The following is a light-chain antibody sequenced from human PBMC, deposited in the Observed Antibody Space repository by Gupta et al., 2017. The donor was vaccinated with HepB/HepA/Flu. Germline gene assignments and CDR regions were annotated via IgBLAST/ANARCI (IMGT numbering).Light chain of an antibody. CDR3: CQVKSYPLT. J-gene: IGKJ4*01. V-gene: IGKV1-16*02. CDR1: QDISNY. CDR2: AAS. Sequence: DIQMTQSPSSLSASVGDKVTITCRASQDISNYLAWFQQKPGKVPKSLIYAASSSQSGVPSKSSRSRSGTDFTLTITSRQPADFATSYCCQVKSYPLTFGGGTKVEIK.